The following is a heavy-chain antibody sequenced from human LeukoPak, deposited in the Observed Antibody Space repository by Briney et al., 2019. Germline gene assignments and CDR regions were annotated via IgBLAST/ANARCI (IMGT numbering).Heavy chain of an antibody. D-gene: IGHD3-16*01. CDR1: GFTFSSYG. J-gene: IGHJ4*02. Sequence: GGSLRLSCAASGFTFSSYGMHWVRQAPGKGLEWVAFIRYDGSNKYYADSVKGRFTISRDNSKNTLYLQMNSLRAEDTAVYYCAKDLPGAGGELHFDYWGQGTLVTVSS. V-gene: IGHV3-30*02. CDR3: AKDLPGAGGELHFDY. CDR2: IRYDGSNK.